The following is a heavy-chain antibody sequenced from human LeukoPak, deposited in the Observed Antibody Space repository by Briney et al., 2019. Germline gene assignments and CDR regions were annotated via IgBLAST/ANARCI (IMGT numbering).Heavy chain of an antibody. D-gene: IGHD3-3*01. V-gene: IGHV3-21*01. CDR1: GFTFSSYN. Sequence: GGSLRLSCAASGFTFSSYNMNWVRQAPGKGLEWVSSITSTSSYIFYADSVKGRFTISRDNAKNSLYLQMNSLTAEDAAVYYCARDTDFTAGNDYWGQGTLVTVSS. CDR2: ITSTSSYI. J-gene: IGHJ4*02. CDR3: ARDTDFTAGNDY.